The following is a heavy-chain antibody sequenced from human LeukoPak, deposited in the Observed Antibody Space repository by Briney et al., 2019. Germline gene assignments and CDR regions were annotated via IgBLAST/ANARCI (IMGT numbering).Heavy chain of an antibody. V-gene: IGHV3-33*01. CDR2: MWYDGSNK. CDR1: GFTFSSYG. Sequence: GGSLRLSCAASGFTFSSYGMHWVRQAPGKGLEWVAVMWYDGSNKYYADSVKGRFTISRDNSKNTLYLQMNSLRAEDTAVYYCARDLGSRAVAGDWGQGTLVTVSS. CDR3: ARDLGSRAVAGD. D-gene: IGHD6-19*01. J-gene: IGHJ4*02.